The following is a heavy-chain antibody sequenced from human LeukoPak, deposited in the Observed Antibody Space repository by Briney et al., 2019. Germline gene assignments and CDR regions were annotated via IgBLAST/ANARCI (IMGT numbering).Heavy chain of an antibody. CDR1: GGSISSSSYY. Sequence: SETLSLTCTVSGGSISSSSYYWGWIRQPPGKGPEWIGSIYYSGSTYYNPSLKSRVTISVDTSKNQFSLKLSSVTAADTAVYYCARHQWSQIDYWGQGTLVTVSS. CDR2: IYYSGST. D-gene: IGHD2-8*01. CDR3: ARHQWSQIDY. J-gene: IGHJ4*02. V-gene: IGHV4-39*01.